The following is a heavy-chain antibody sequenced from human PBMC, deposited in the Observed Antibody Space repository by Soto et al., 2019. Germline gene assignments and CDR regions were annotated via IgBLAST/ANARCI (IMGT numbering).Heavy chain of an antibody. D-gene: IGHD1-20*01. V-gene: IGHV4-30-4*01. CDR1: GGSISSGDYY. CDR3: ARYKLPHSYYYYGMDV. CDR2: IYYSGST. J-gene: IGHJ6*02. Sequence: SETLSLTCTVSGGSISSGDYYWSWIRQPPGKGLEWIGYIYYSGSTYYNPSLKSRVTISVDTSKNQFSLKLSSVTAADTAVYYCARYKLPHSYYYYGMDVWGQGTTVTVS.